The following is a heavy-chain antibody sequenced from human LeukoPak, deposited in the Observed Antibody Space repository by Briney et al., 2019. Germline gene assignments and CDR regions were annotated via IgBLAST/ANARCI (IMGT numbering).Heavy chain of an antibody. Sequence: PSETLSLTCTVSGGSISSGSYYWSWIRQPAGKGLEWIGRIYTSGSTNYNPSLKSRVTMSVDTSKNQFSLKLSSVTAADTAVYYCARDQSGSRYYDFWSGYQAWFDPWGQGTLVTVSS. D-gene: IGHD3-3*01. CDR3: ARDQSGSRYYDFWSGYQAWFDP. J-gene: IGHJ5*02. CDR1: GGSISSGSYY. CDR2: IYTSGST. V-gene: IGHV4-61*02.